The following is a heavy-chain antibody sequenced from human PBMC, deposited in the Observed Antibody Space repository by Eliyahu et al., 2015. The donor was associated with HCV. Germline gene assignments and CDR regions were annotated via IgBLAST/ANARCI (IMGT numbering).Heavy chain of an antibody. CDR2: IWYDGSNK. Sequence: QVQLVESGGGVVQPGXSLXLSCAASGFXFSSYXMXWVRQAPGKGLXWVAVIWYDGSNKYYADSVKGRFTISRDNSKNTLYLQMNSLRAEDTAVYYCARDIVVVPAAMEVYYYYYGMDVWGQGTTVTVSS. D-gene: IGHD2-2*01. J-gene: IGHJ6*02. CDR3: ARDIVVVPAAMEVYYYYYGMDV. CDR1: GFXFSSYX. V-gene: IGHV3-33*01.